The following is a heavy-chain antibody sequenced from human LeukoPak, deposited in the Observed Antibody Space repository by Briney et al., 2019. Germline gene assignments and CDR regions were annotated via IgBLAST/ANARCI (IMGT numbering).Heavy chain of an antibody. J-gene: IGHJ3*02. CDR3: AKDRGGGRDAFDI. CDR1: GDSISSYA. Sequence: PSETLSLTCSVSGDSISSYAWSWIRRPPRKGLEWIGDISRSGDTNYSPSLKSRITISVDMSKNQYSLKLRSATAADTAVYYCAKDRGGGRDAFDIWGQGTVVTVSS. CDR2: ISRSGDT. V-gene: IGHV4-59*01. D-gene: IGHD3-10*01.